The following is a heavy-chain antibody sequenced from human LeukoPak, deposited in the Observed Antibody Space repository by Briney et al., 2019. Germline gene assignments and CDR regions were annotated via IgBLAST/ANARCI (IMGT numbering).Heavy chain of an antibody. J-gene: IGHJ5*02. Sequence: SETLSLTCAVYGGSFSGYYWRWIRQPPGKGLEWIGEINHSGSTNYNPSLKSRVTISVDTSKNQFSLKLTSVTAADTAVYYCAWGDGSGYPFDPWGQGTLVTVSS. CDR1: GGSFSGYY. V-gene: IGHV4-34*01. CDR3: AWGDGSGYPFDP. CDR2: INHSGST. D-gene: IGHD3-22*01.